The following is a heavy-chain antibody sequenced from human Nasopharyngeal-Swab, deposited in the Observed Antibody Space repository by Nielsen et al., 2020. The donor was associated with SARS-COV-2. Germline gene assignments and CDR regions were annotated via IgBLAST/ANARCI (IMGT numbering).Heavy chain of an antibody. J-gene: IGHJ4*02. Sequence: SETLSLTCIVSGGFISSGDYYWSWIRQPPVKGLEWIGNIFYSGRTFYNPSLKSRLTMSVDTSKNQFSLKLTSVTAADTAVYYCARHYYYDSSGYLGFDNWGQGTLVTVSS. CDR1: GGFISSGDYY. CDR2: IFYSGRT. D-gene: IGHD3-22*01. V-gene: IGHV4-30-4*01. CDR3: ARHYYYDSSGYLGFDN.